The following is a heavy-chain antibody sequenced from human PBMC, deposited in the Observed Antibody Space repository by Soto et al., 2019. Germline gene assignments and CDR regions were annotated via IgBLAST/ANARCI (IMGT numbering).Heavy chain of an antibody. J-gene: IGHJ4*02. CDR3: AREDVIVVLGSLSLPTTGFDY. Sequence: QVQLVESGGGVVQPGRSLRLSCAASGFTFSSYAMHRVRQAPGKGLEWVAVISYYGSNKNYADSVKGRFTSSRDNSKNTLYLEMNSLRAEDTAVYYCAREDVIVVLGSLSLPTTGFDYWGQGTLVTVSS. CDR1: GFTFSSYA. CDR2: ISYYGSNK. D-gene: IGHD3-22*01. V-gene: IGHV3-30-3*01.